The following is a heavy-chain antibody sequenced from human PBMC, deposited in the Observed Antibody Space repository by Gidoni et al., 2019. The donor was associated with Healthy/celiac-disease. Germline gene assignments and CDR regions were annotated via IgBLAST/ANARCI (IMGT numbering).Heavy chain of an antibody. V-gene: IGHV3-53*01. J-gene: IGHJ5*02. CDR3: ARATVTPYNWFDP. Sequence: EVQLVESGGGLIQPGGSLRLSCAASGFTVSSNYMGWVRQAPGKGLEWVSVIYSGGSTYYADSVKGRFTISRDNSKNTLYLQMNSLRAEDTAVYYCARATVTPYNWFDPWGQGTLVTVSS. CDR2: IYSGGST. CDR1: GFTVSSNY. D-gene: IGHD4-17*01.